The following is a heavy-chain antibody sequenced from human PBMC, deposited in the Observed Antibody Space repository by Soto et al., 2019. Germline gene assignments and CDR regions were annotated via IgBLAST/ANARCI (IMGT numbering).Heavy chain of an antibody. CDR3: ARVSREVVPAAIDY. J-gene: IGHJ4*02. CDR2: INSDGSST. V-gene: IGHV3-74*01. CDR1: GFTFSSYW. Sequence: EVQLVESGGGLVQPGGSLRLSCAASGFTFSSYWIHWVRQAPGKGLVWVSRINSDGSSTTYADSVKGRCTISRDNAKNTLYLQMTSLRAEDTAVYYCARVSREVVPAAIDYWGQGTLVTVSS. D-gene: IGHD2-2*01.